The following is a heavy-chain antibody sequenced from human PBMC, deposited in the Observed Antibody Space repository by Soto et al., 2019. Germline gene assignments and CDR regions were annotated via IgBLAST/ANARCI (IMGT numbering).Heavy chain of an antibody. D-gene: IGHD5-12*01. J-gene: IGHJ4*02. Sequence: SETLSLTCTVSGGSISSYYRSWIRQPLGKGLEWIGYIYYRGSTNYNPALKRRLTISGDPSKNQFSRKLSSVAAADTAVYYCVSAYSGYDREQWRGFEYWGKGTLVTVSS. CDR2: IYYRGST. CDR3: VSAYSGYDREQWRGFEY. V-gene: IGHV4-59*01. CDR1: GGSISSYY.